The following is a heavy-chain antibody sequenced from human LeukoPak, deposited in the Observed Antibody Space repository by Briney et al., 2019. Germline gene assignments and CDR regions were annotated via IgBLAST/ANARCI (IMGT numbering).Heavy chain of an antibody. CDR3: TRGTNCDY. Sequence: GGSLRFSCAASGFTFSSYSMTWVRQAPGKGLEWISYISYSSSPIYYADSVKGRLTISRDNAKNSLYLQMNSLRDEDTAVYYCTRGTNCDYWGQGTLVTVSS. V-gene: IGHV3-48*02. CDR2: ISYSSSPI. J-gene: IGHJ4*02. CDR1: GFTFSSYS. D-gene: IGHD1-14*01.